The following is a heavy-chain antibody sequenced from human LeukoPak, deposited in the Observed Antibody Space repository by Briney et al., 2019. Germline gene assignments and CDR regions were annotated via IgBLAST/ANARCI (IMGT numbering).Heavy chain of an antibody. Sequence: GGSLRLSCAASGFSFTNAWMAWVRQAPGKGLEWVGHLKSKTAGGTTDYAAPVKARFTISGDDSKNTLYLQMNSLRTEDTAVYYCTTGNYWGQGTLVTFFS. V-gene: IGHV3-15*01. CDR2: LKSKTAGGTT. CDR3: TTGNY. CDR1: GFSFTNAW. J-gene: IGHJ4*02.